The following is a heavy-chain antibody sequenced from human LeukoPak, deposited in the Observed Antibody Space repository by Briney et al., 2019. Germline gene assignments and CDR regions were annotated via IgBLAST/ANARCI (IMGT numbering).Heavy chain of an antibody. J-gene: IGHJ3*02. CDR2: ISWNSGSI. CDR3: AKDIYGDYAGAKAFDI. D-gene: IGHD4-17*01. V-gene: IGHV3-9*03. CDR1: GFNFGDYA. Sequence: GGSLRLSCATSGFNFGDYAIHWVRQVPGKGLEWVSGISWNSGSIGYADSVKGRFTISRDNAKNSLYLQMNSLRAEDMALYYCAKDIYGDYAGAKAFDIWGQGTMVTVSS.